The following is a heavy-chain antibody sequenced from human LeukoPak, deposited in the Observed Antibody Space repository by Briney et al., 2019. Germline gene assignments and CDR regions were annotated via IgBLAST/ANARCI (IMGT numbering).Heavy chain of an antibody. Sequence: PGGSLRLSCAASGFTFSSYGMSWVRQAPGKGLEWVSAISGNGGHTFYADSVKGRFTNSRDNSKNTLYLQMSSVRAEDTAVYYCAHHGGGTIRLGAFDSWGQGTMVTVSS. J-gene: IGHJ3*02. CDR2: ISGNGGHT. CDR3: AHHGGGTIRLGAFDS. D-gene: IGHD2-2*01. V-gene: IGHV3-23*01. CDR1: GFTFSSYG.